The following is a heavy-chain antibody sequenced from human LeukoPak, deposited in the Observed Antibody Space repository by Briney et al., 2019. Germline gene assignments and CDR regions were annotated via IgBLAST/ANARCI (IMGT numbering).Heavy chain of an antibody. J-gene: IGHJ6*03. D-gene: IGHD3-22*01. V-gene: IGHV4-59*01. CDR1: GGSISSYY. CDR3: ARGLTSGYYGHYYMDV. Sequence: SETLSLTCTVSGGSISSYYWSWIRQPPGKGLEWIGFIYYSGSTNYNPSLKSRVIISLDTSKNQFSLKLSSVTVADTAVYYCARGLTSGYYGHYYMDVWGKGTTVTVSS. CDR2: IYYSGST.